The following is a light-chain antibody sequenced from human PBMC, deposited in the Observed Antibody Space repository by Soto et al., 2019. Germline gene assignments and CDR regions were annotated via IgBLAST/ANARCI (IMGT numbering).Light chain of an antibody. J-gene: IGLJ1*01. CDR3: RSYAGSTSYV. V-gene: IGLV2-8*01. Sequence: QSVLTQPPSASGSPGQSVTISCTGTSSDVGGYNYVSWYQQHPGKAPKLIIYDVNKRPSGVPDRFSGSKSGNTASLTVSGLQAEDEADYYCRSYAGSTSYVFGTGTKVTVL. CDR1: SSDVGGYNY. CDR2: DVN.